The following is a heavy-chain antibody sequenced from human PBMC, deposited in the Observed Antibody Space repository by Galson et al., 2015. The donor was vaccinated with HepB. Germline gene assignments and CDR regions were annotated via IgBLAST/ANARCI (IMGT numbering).Heavy chain of an antibody. J-gene: IGHJ5*01. V-gene: IGHV3-11*06. Sequence: SLRLSCAAXGFTFSDPYMSWIRQAPGKGLEWVSYISGSGTDTNYADSVKGRFTISRDNAKNSLYLQMNSLEAEDTALYYCAKGAPGADSWGXGTLVTVSS. CDR3: AKGAPGADS. CDR1: GFTFSDPY. CDR2: ISGSGTDT.